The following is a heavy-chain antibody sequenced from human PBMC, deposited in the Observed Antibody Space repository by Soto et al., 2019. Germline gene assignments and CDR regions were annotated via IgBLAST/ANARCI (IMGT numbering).Heavy chain of an antibody. CDR2: IYWNDDK. CDR1: GFSLSTSGLG. V-gene: IGHV2-5*01. CDR3: AHRPSGWYLFDY. D-gene: IGHD6-19*01. Sequence: QITLKESGPTLVRPTQTLTLTCTFSGFSLSTSGLGVGWIRQPPGKALEWLALIYWNDDKRYSPSLKARLTIHKDPSKNPVVLTMTNLDPVDTATYYCAHRPSGWYLFDYWGQGTLVTVSS. J-gene: IGHJ4*02.